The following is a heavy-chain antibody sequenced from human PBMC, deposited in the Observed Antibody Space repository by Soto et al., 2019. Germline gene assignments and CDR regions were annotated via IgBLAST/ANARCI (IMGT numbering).Heavy chain of an antibody. Sequence: PGESLKISCKGSGYSFTSYWIGWVRQMPGKGLEWMGIIYPGDSDTRYSPSFQGQVTISADKSISTAYLQWSSLKASDTAMYYCARHDGSSRGYYYYYGMDVWGQGTTVTVSS. CDR1: GYSFTSYW. CDR2: IYPGDSDT. CDR3: ARHDGSSRGYYYYYGMDV. V-gene: IGHV5-51*01. J-gene: IGHJ6*02. D-gene: IGHD6-13*01.